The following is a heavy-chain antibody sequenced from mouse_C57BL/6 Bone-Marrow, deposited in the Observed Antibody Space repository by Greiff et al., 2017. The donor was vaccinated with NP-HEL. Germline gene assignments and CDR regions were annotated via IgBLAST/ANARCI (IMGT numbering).Heavy chain of an antibody. CDR3: AQPRGWAWYFDV. V-gene: IGHV1-7*01. CDR2: INPSSGYT. J-gene: IGHJ1*03. D-gene: IGHD3-3*01. Sequence: QVQLQQSGAELAKPGASVKLSCKASGYTFTSYWMHWVKQRPGQGLEWIGYINPSSGYTKYNQKFKDKAKLTADKSSSTAYMQLSSLTYEDSAVYYCAQPRGWAWYFDVWGTGNTVTGSS. CDR1: GYTFTSYW.